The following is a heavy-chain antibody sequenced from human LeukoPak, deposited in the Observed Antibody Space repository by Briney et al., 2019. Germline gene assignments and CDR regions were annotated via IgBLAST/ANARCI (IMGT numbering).Heavy chain of an antibody. J-gene: IGHJ5*02. CDR2: INHSGST. CDR1: GGSFSGYY. Sequence: SETLSLTCAVYGGSFSGYYWRWLRQPPGKGLEWIGEINHSGSTNYNPSLKSRVTISVDTSKNQFSLKLSSVTAADTAVYYCAGQVSIAARYDWFDPWGQGTLVTVSS. V-gene: IGHV4-34*01. CDR3: AGQVSIAARYDWFDP. D-gene: IGHD6-6*01.